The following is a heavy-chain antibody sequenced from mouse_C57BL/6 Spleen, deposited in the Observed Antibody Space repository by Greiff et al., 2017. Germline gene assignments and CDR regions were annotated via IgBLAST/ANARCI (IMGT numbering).Heavy chain of an antibody. CDR2: IYPSDSET. D-gene: IGHD2-4*01. CDR3: ARGDYGGYFDV. Sequence: QVQLQQPGAELVRPGSSVKLSCKASGYTFTSYWMDWVKQRPGQGLEWIGNIYPSDSETHYNQKFKDKATLTVDKSSSKSYIPLSSLTSEDSAVYYCARGDYGGYFDVWGTGTTVTVSS. V-gene: IGHV1-61*01. J-gene: IGHJ1*03. CDR1: GYTFTSYW.